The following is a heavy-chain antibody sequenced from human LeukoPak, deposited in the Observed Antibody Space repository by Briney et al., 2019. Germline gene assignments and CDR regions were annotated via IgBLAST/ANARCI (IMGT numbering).Heavy chain of an antibody. J-gene: IGHJ3*02. Sequence: ASVKVSCKASGYTFTGYYMHWVRQAPGQGLEWMGWINPNSGGTNYAQKFQGRVTMTRDTSISTAYMELSRLRSEDTAVYYCAREGGAISGHNDDAFDIWGQGTMVTVSS. V-gene: IGHV1-2*02. CDR2: INPNSGGT. CDR3: AREGGAISGHNDDAFDI. D-gene: IGHD3-10*01. CDR1: GYTFTGYY.